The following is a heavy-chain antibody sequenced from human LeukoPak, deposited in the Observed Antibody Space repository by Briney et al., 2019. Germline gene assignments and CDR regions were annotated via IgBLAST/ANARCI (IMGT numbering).Heavy chain of an antibody. V-gene: IGHV3-30-3*01. CDR3: ARDGYNKYGMDV. J-gene: IGHJ6*02. CDR2: ISYDGSNK. CDR1: GFTLSSYA. Sequence: GGSLRLSCAASGFTLSSYAMHWVRQAPGKGLEWVAVISYDGSNKYYADSVKGRFTISRDNSKNTLYLQMNSLRAEDTAVYYCARDGYNKYGMDVWGQGTTVTVSS.